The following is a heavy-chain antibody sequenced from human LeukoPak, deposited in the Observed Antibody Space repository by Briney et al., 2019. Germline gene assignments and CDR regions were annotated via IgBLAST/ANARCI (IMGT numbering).Heavy chain of an antibody. D-gene: IGHD3-3*01. V-gene: IGHV5-51*01. Sequence: GGALKISCKGSGCLFTSYWIGWGRQMPGKGLEWMGIIYPGDSDTRYSASFEGQVNISAHKSISTAYLQWSSLKASDTAMYYCARQTPYYDFDYWGQGTLVTVSS. CDR2: IYPGDSDT. CDR3: ARQTPYYDFDY. J-gene: IGHJ4*02. CDR1: GCLFTSYW.